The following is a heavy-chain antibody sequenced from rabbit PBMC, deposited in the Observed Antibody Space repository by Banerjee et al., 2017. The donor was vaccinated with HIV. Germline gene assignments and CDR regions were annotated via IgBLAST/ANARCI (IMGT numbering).Heavy chain of an antibody. V-gene: IGHV1S40*01. CDR2: IGTSSGNT. CDR1: GFTLSDYW. D-gene: IGHD4-1*01. Sequence: QSLEESGGDLVKPGASLTLTCTGSGFTLSDYWMCWVRQAPGKGLEWIACIGTSSGNTYYASWAKGRFTISKTSSTTVTLQKTSLTAADTATYFCARDLAGVASWSSNLWGPGTLVTVS. J-gene: IGHJ4*01. CDR3: ARDLAGVASWSSNL.